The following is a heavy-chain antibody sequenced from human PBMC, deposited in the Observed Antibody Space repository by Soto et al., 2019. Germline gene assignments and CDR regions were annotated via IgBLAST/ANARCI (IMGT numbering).Heavy chain of an antibody. CDR2: INHRGSA. J-gene: IGHJ4*02. V-gene: IGHV4-34*01. D-gene: IGHD1-26*01. CDR1: GGSFSGYI. CDR3: ARGLISGSHYSGGWYYFDS. Sequence: SETLSLTCDVYGGSFSGYIWTWIRQTPGKGLQWIGQINHRGSANYNPSLKSRVTKSVHTSKSQFSRELSSVTAADTAVYYCARGLISGSHYSGGWYYFDSWGQGTQVTVS.